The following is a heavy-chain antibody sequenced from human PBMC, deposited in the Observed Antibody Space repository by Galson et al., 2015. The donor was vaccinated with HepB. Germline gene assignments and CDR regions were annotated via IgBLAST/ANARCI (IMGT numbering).Heavy chain of an antibody. J-gene: IGHJ4*02. Sequence: SLRLSCAASGFTFSSDCMTWVRQAPGKGLERVASISYDGSDKNYADSVKGRFTLSRDTSKNTLFLQMSSLRVEDTAVYYCAKDSGYSQPYFDHWGQGTLVTVSS. CDR1: GFTFSSDC. V-gene: IGHV3-30*18. CDR2: ISYDGSDK. D-gene: IGHD3-22*01. CDR3: AKDSGYSQPYFDH.